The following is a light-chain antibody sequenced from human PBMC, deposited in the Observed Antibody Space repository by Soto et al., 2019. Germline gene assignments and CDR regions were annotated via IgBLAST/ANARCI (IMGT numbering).Light chain of an antibody. CDR3: QKGHTTPYT. J-gene: IGKJ2*01. Sequence: DIQITHSPSTRSASVGDRGTSTFRASQNIGSWLAWYQQKPGRAPKLLIHSASALPSGVPSRFSGSGSGTEFTLTISGLQPEDFATYYCQKGHTTPYTCGQGTTGDIK. V-gene: IGKV1-39*01. CDR2: SAS. CDR1: QNIGSW.